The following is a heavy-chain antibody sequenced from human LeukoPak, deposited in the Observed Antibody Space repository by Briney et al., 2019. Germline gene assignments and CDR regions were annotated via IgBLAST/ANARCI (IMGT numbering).Heavy chain of an antibody. J-gene: IGHJ6*03. D-gene: IGHD6-25*01. CDR2: IYTSGST. V-gene: IGHV4-4*07. Sequence: SETLSLTCTVSGGSISSYYWSWIRQPAGKGLEWIGRIYTSGSTNYNPSLKSRVTMSVDTSKDQFSLKLSSVTAADTAVYYCARVIAAADYYYYYMDVWGKGTTVTVSS. CDR3: ARVIAAADYYYYYMDV. CDR1: GGSISSYY.